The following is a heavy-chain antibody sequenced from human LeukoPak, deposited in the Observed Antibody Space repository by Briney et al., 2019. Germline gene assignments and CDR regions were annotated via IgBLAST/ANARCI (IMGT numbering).Heavy chain of an antibody. CDR2: ISAYNGNT. Sequence: ASVKVSCKASGYTFTSYSISWVRQAPGQGPEWMGWISAYNGNTNYAQKPQGRVTMTTDTSTSTAYMEVRSLRSDDTAVYYCARSPGGYPHWLGPWGQGTLVTVSS. V-gene: IGHV1-18*01. CDR3: ARSPGGYPHWLGP. D-gene: IGHD6-13*01. J-gene: IGHJ5*02. CDR1: GYTFTSYS.